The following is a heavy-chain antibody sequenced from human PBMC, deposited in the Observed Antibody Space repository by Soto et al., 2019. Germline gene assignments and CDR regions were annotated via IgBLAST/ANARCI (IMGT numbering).Heavy chain of an antibody. J-gene: IGHJ4*02. CDR3: VSDGDVCSGSDCFRHFKY. Sequence: GGSLRLSCVASGFSMSPYWMSWVRQAPGKGLEWVANIKEDGSAARYVDSARDRLLISRDNTKNSLYLQMTSLRAEDTAIYYCVSDGDVCSGSDCFRHFKYWGRGTRVTVSS. V-gene: IGHV3-7*03. CDR2: IKEDGSAA. CDR1: GFSMSPYW. D-gene: IGHD5-12*01.